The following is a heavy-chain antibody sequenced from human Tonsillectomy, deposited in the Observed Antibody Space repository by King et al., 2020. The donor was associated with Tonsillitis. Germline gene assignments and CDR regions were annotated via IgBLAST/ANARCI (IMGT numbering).Heavy chain of an antibody. CDR3: ARGHYGEMGFDY. CDR2: INHSGST. CDR1: GGSFSGYY. D-gene: IGHD4-17*01. V-gene: IGHV4-34*01. J-gene: IGHJ4*02. Sequence: QVQLQQWGAGLVKPSEPLSLTCAVYGGSFSGYYWSWIRQPPGKGLEWIGEINHSGSTNYNPSLKSRVTISVDTSRNQFSLKLSSVTAADTAVYYCARGHYGEMGFDYWGQGTLVTVSS.